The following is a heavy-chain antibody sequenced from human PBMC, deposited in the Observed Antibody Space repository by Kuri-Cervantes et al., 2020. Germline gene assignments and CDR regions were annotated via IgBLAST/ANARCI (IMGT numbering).Heavy chain of an antibody. D-gene: IGHD2-8*01. Sequence: GGSLRLSCAASGFTFSSYAMNWIRQAPGKGLEWVSYISSSSSTIYYADSVKGRFTISRDNAKNSLYLQMNSLRAEDTAVYYCARGTLSSDYWGQGTLVTVSS. CDR2: ISSSSSTI. J-gene: IGHJ4*02. CDR1: GFTFSSYA. CDR3: ARGTLSSDY. V-gene: IGHV3-48*01.